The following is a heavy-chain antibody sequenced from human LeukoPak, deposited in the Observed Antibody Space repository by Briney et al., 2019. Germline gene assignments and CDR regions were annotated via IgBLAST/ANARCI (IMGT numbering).Heavy chain of an antibody. CDR2: INPSGGST. CDR3: ARSELSIGTRRVGFDY. J-gene: IGHJ4*02. V-gene: IGHV1-46*01. CDR1: GYTFTSYD. Sequence: ASVKVSCKASGYTFTSYDINWVRQATGQGLEWMGIINPSGGSTSYPQKFQGRVTITADKSTSTAYMELSSLRSEDTAVYYCARSELSIGTRRVGFDYWGQGTLVTVSS. D-gene: IGHD6-6*01.